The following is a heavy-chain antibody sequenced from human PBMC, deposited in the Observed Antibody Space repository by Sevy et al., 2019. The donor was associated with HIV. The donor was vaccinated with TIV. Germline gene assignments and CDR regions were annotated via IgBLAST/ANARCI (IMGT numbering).Heavy chain of an antibody. Sequence: SQTLSLTCTVSGGSINSDHWNWIRQPPGKGLEWIGYVYYTGGTNYNPSLKNRVTISVDRTKNQFSLKLTSVTAADTAVYYCARRNDFDIWGQGAMVTVSS. CDR2: VYYTGGT. J-gene: IGHJ3*02. CDR3: ARRNDFDI. V-gene: IGHV4-59*08. CDR1: GGSINSDH.